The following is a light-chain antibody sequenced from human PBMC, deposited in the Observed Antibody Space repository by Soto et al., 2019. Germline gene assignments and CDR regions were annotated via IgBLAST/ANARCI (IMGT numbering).Light chain of an antibody. Sequence: EIVLTQSPAALALSPGERATRSCRASQSVSSYLAWYQQKPGQAPRLLIYDASNRATGIPARFSGSGSGTDFTLTISSLEPEDFAVYYCQQRSNWPTWTFGQGTKVDIK. V-gene: IGKV3-11*01. CDR3: QQRSNWPTWT. J-gene: IGKJ1*01. CDR2: DAS. CDR1: QSVSSY.